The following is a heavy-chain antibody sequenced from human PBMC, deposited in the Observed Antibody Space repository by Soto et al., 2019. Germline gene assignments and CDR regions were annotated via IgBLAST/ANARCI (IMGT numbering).Heavy chain of an antibody. J-gene: IGHJ4*02. CDR1: GFTFSSYA. D-gene: IGHD3-22*01. V-gene: IGHV3-23*01. CDR3: AKSPHTDSSGYWVDY. CDR2: ISGSGGST. Sequence: GGSLRLSCAAPGFTFSSYAMSWVRQAPGKGLEWVSAISGSGGSTYYADSVKGRFTISRDNSKNTLYLQMNSLRAEDTAVYYCAKSPHTDSSGYWVDYWGQGTLVTVSS.